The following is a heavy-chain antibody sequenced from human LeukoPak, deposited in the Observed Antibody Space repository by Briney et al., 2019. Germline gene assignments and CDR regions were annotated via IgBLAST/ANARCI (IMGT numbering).Heavy chain of an antibody. CDR2: MNPNSGNT. V-gene: IGHV1-8*01. CDR3: ARIGVTYYYDSSGYYLDY. D-gene: IGHD3-22*01. Sequence: ASVKVSCKASGYTFTSYDINWVRQATGQGLEWMGWMNPNSGNTGYAQKFQGRVTMTRDTSISTAYMELSRLRSDDTAVYYCARIGVTYYYDSSGYYLDYWGQGTLATVSS. J-gene: IGHJ4*02. CDR1: GYTFTSYD.